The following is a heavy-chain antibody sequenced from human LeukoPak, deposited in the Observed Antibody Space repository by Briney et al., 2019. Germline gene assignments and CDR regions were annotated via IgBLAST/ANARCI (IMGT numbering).Heavy chain of an antibody. V-gene: IGHV4-61*02. CDR1: GGSISSGSYY. D-gene: IGHD3-3*01. CDR3: ARSPRITIFGVVKNIDDY. Sequence: PSETLSLTCTVSGGSISSGSYYWSWIRQPAGKGLEWIGRIYTSGSTNYNPSLKSRVTISVDTSKNQFSLKLSSVTAADTAVYYCARSPRITIFGVVKNIDDYWGQGTLVTVSS. J-gene: IGHJ4*02. CDR2: IYTSGST.